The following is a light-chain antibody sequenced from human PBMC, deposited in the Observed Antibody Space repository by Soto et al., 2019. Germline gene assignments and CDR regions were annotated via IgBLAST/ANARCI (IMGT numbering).Light chain of an antibody. J-gene: IGLJ3*02. V-gene: IGLV2-14*01. Sequence: QSVLTQPASVSGSPGQSITISCTGTSSHVGSYNYVSWYQQHPGKAPKLMIYEVNNRPSGVSNRFSGSNSGNTASLTISGLHAEDEDTYYCSSYTSINTRVFGGGTQLTVL. CDR2: EVN. CDR1: SSHVGSYNY. CDR3: SSYTSINTRV.